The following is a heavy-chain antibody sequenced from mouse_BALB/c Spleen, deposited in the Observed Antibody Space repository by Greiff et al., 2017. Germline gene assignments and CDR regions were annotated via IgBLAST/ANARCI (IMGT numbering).Heavy chain of an antibody. J-gene: IGHJ3*01. Sequence: EVKVEESGGGLVQPGGSLKLSCAASGFTFSSYTMSWVRQTPEKRLEWVAYISNGGGSTYYPDTVKGRFTISRDNAKNTLYLQMSSLKSEDTAMYYCARSLYDYDGSGFAYWGQGTLVTVSA. D-gene: IGHD2-4*01. V-gene: IGHV5-12-2*01. CDR3: ARSLYDYDGSGFAY. CDR2: ISNGGGST. CDR1: GFTFSSYT.